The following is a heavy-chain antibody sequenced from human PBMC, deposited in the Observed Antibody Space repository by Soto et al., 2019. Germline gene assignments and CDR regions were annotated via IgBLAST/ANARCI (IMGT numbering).Heavy chain of an antibody. V-gene: IGHV3-23*01. D-gene: IGHD6-19*01. CDR1: GFTFSSYA. CDR3: AKQRIAVAGTEDWFDP. CDR2: ISGSGGST. Sequence: PGGSLRLSCAASGFTFSSYAMSWVRQAPGKGLEWVSAISGSGGSTYYADSVKGRFTISRDNSKNTLYLQMNSLRAEDTAVYYCAKQRIAVAGTEDWFDPWGQGTLVTVSS. J-gene: IGHJ5*02.